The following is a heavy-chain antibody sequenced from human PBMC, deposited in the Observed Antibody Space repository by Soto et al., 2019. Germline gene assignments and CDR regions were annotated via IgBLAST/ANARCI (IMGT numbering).Heavy chain of an antibody. CDR1: GFTFSTYW. CDR2: INTDGSIT. D-gene: IGHD5-18*01. Sequence: GGSLRLSCAASGFTFSTYWMHWVRQVPGKELVWVSRINTDGSITSQADSVKGRFTISRDNAKNTLYLQLNSLRAEDTAVYYCATAVASRYGRLDYWGQGALVTVSS. J-gene: IGHJ4*02. CDR3: ATAVASRYGRLDY. V-gene: IGHV3-74*01.